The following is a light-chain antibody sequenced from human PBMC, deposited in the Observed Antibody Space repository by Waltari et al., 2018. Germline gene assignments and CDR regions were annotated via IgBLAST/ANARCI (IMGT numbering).Light chain of an antibody. J-gene: IGKJ1*01. CDR3: QQYHSVPRT. Sequence: DIVMTQSPDSLAVSLGERATINCKSSRTVLYDSNNKNYLAWYQQKPGQPPNLLIYWASTRKSGVPDRFSGSGSGTDFTLTISTLQAEDVAVYYCQQYHSVPRTFGQGTKVEI. CDR1: RTVLYDSNNKNY. CDR2: WAS. V-gene: IGKV4-1*01.